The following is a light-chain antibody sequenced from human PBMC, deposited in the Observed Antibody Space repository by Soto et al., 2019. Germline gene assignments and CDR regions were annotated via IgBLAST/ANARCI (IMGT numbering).Light chain of an antibody. J-gene: IGKJ3*01. Sequence: EIVLTQSPGTLSLSPGERASLSCRASQSVSSSYLAWYQQKPGQAPRLLIYGASSRANGIPDRFSGSGSGTDFTLTISRLEPEDFAVDYCQQYDISPFTCGPGTKVDIK. V-gene: IGKV3-20*01. CDR3: QQYDISPFT. CDR2: GAS. CDR1: QSVSSSY.